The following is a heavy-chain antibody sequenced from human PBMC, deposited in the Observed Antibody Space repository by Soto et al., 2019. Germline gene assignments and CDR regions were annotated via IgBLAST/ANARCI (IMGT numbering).Heavy chain of an antibody. CDR2: IDPSDSYT. CDR3: ARHVPDIVVVPAAPQYYYFYGMDV. V-gene: IGHV5-10-1*01. J-gene: IGHJ6*02. D-gene: IGHD2-2*01. Sequence: GGSLKISCKGSGYSFTSYWISWVRQMPGKGLEWMGRIDPSDSYTNYSPSFQGHVTISADKSISTAYLQWSSLKASDTAMYYCARHVPDIVVVPAAPQYYYFYGMDVWCQGTTVTVSS. CDR1: GYSFTSYW.